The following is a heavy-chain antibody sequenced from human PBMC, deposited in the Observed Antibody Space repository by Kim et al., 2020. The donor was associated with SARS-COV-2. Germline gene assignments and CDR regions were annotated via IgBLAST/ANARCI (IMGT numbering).Heavy chain of an antibody. D-gene: IGHD3-10*01. J-gene: IGHJ6*02. CDR2: TRNKANSYTT. V-gene: IGHV3-72*01. Sequence: GGSLRLSCAASGFTFSDHYMDWVRQAPGKGLEWVGRTRNKANSYTTEYAASVKGRFTISRDDSKNSLYLQMNSLKTEDMAVYYCAREILLWFGELLITYYYYGMDVWGQGTTVTVSS. CDR3: AREILLWFGELLITYYYYGMDV. CDR1: GFTFSDHY.